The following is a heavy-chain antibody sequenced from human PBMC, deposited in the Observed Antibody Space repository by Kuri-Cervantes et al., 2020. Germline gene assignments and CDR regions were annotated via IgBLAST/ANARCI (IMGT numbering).Heavy chain of an antibody. Sequence: SETLSLTCAVYGGSFSSDYWSWIRQSPGKGLEWIGEINHSGSTNYNPSLKSRVTISVDTSKNQFSLKLDSVTAADTAVYYCARVFSVGYCFDYWGQGTLVTVSS. CDR3: ARVFSVGYCFDY. CDR1: GGSFSSDY. D-gene: IGHD1-26*01. V-gene: IGHV4-34*01. J-gene: IGHJ4*02. CDR2: INHSGST.